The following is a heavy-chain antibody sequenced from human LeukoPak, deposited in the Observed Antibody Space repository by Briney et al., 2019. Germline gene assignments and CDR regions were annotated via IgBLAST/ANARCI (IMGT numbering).Heavy chain of an antibody. J-gene: IGHJ3*02. V-gene: IGHV3-23*01. CDR3: AREGYYHGSGSVGDAFDI. CDR2: ISGSGGST. D-gene: IGHD3-10*01. Sequence: GGSLRLSCGASGFTFSSYAMSWVRQAPGKGLEWVSAISGSGGSTYYADSVKGRFTISRDNAKNSLYLQMNSLRAEDTAVYYCAREGYYHGSGSVGDAFDIWGQGTMVTVSS. CDR1: GFTFSSYA.